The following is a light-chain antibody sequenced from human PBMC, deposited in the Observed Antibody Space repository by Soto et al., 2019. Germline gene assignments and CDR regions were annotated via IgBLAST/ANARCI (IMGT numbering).Light chain of an antibody. Sequence: DIQVTQSPSTLSASVGDRVTITCRASQSIGRWLAWYQQKPGTVPKVLIYRASNVESGVPSRFSGSGSGTDFTLTISSLQPDDFATYYCLQYSSYWTFGQGTRVEI. J-gene: IGKJ1*01. CDR3: LQYSSYWT. CDR2: RAS. CDR1: QSIGRW. V-gene: IGKV1-5*03.